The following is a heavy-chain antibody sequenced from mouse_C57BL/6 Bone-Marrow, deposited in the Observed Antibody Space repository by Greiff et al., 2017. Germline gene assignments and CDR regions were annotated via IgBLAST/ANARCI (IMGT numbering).Heavy chain of an antibody. J-gene: IGHJ3*01. V-gene: IGHV1-81*01. D-gene: IGHD2-2*01. CDR1: GYTFTSYG. Sequence: QVLVKQSGAELARPGASLKLSCKASGYTFTSYGMSWVQQRTGQGLEWIGEIYPRSGNTYYNEKFKGKATLTADKSSSTAYMELRSLTSEDSAVYFCATLYYGNDGGCAYGGKGTLVTVSA. CDR2: IYPRSGNT. CDR3: ATLYYGNDGGCAY.